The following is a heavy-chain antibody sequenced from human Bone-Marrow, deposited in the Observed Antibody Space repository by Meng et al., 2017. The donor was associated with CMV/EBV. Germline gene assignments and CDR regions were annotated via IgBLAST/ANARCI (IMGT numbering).Heavy chain of an antibody. D-gene: IGHD3-3*01. CDR3: ARGGTYYDFWSGYPTPKYNWFDP. V-gene: IGHV4-4*02. CDR2: LSHSGNT. Sequence: SETLSLTCTVSGGSISSRNWSSWVRQPPGKGLERIGKLSHSGNTKYNPSLKSRVTISVDTSKNQFSLTLSSVTAADTAVYYWARGGTYYDFWSGYPTPKYNWFDPWGQGTLVTVSS. J-gene: IGHJ5*02. CDR1: GGSISSRNW.